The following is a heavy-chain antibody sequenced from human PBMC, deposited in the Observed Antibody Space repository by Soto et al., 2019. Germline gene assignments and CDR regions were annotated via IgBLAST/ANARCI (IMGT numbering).Heavy chain of an antibody. J-gene: IGHJ6*02. D-gene: IGHD3-3*01. CDR3: AREPNYDFWSGYPKTPMDV. CDR2: INSDGSST. Sequence: LRLSCAGSGFTFSGYCRRWVRQAPGKGLVWVSRINSDGSSTSYADSVKGRFTISRDNAKNTLYLQMNSLRAEDTAVYYCAREPNYDFWSGYPKTPMDVRGQGTTVTVSS. V-gene: IGHV3-74*01. CDR1: GFTFSGYC.